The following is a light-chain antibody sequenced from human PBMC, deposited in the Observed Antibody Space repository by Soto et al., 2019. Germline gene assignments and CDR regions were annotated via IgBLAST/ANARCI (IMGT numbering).Light chain of an antibody. CDR2: AAS. CDR3: LQDYNKPYT. Sequence: AIQMTQSPSSLSASVGDRVTITCRTSQGIRNDLGWYQQRPGKAPKLLIYAASTLQSGVPSRFSGSGTGTEFTLTISTLQPEDFATYYCLQDYNKPYTFGQGTKLEIK. V-gene: IGKV1-6*01. J-gene: IGKJ2*01. CDR1: QGIRND.